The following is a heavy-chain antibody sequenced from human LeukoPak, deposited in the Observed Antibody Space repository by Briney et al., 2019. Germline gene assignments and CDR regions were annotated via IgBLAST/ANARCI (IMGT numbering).Heavy chain of an antibody. V-gene: IGHV3-48*01. CDR2: ISSSSTI. Sequence: GGSLRLSCAASGFTFSTYSMNWVRQAPGRGLEWVSYISSSSTIYYADSVKGRFTISRDNAKNSLYLQMNSLRAEDTAVYYCARGSTYYDSSGQVPFDYWGQGTLVTVSS. CDR1: GFTFSTYS. CDR3: ARGSTYYDSSGQVPFDY. J-gene: IGHJ4*02. D-gene: IGHD3-22*01.